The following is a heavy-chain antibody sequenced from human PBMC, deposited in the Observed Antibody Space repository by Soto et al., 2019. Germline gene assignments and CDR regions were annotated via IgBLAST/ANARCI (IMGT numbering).Heavy chain of an antibody. Sequence: ASVKVSCKASGGTFSSYAISWVRQAPGQGLEWMGGIIPIFGTANYAQKFQGRVTITADESTSTAYMELSSLRSEDTAVYYCARDLGGAAAGTPWGQGTLVTVSS. J-gene: IGHJ4*02. CDR2: IIPIFGTA. D-gene: IGHD6-13*01. CDR1: GGTFSSYA. V-gene: IGHV1-69*13. CDR3: ARDLGGAAAGTP.